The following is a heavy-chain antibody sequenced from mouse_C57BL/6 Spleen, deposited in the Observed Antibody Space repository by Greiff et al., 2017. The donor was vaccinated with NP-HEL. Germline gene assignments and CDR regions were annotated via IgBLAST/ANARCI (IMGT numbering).Heavy chain of an antibody. D-gene: IGHD1-1*01. J-gene: IGHJ2*01. CDR2: IYPGDGDT. CDR1: GYAFSSSW. CDR3: ARGEVITTVVYFDY. V-gene: IGHV1-82*01. Sequence: QVQLQQSGPELVKPGASVKISCKASGYAFSSSWMNWVKQRPGKGLEWIGRIYPGDGDTNYNGKFKGKATLTADKSSSTAYMQLSSLTSEDSAVYFCARGEVITTVVYFDYWGQGTTLTVSS.